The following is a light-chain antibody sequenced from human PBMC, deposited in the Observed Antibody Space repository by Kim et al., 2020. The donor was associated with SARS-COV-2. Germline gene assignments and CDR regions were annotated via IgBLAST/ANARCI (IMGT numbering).Light chain of an antibody. CDR3: QQYYSTPYT. J-gene: IGKJ2*01. V-gene: IGKV4-1*01. CDR1: QSVFYSSNNKNY. Sequence: RATINCKASQSVFYSSNNKNYLAWYQQKPGQPPKLLIYWASTRESGVPDRFSGSGSGADFTLTISGLQAEDVAVYYCQQYYSTPYTFGQGTKLEIK. CDR2: WAS.